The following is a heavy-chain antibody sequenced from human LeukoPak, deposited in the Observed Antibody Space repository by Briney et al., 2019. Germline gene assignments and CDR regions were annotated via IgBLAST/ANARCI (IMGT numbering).Heavy chain of an antibody. J-gene: IGHJ6*03. CDR2: INPNSGGT. V-gene: IGHV1-2*02. D-gene: IGHD3-10*01. CDR1: GNTFTAYY. CDR3: ARAVSDVLLWFGELYPSYMDV. Sequence: GASVKVSCKASGNTFTAYYIHWVRQAPGQRLEWMGRINPNSGGTNYAQKFQGRVTMTGDTSISTAYMELSRLTSDDTAVYYCARAVSDVLLWFGELYPSYMDVWGKGTTVTVSS.